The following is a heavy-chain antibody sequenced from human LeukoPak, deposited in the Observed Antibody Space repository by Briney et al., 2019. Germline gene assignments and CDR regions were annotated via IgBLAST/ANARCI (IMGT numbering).Heavy chain of an antibody. CDR2: IYTSGST. D-gene: IGHD3-22*01. CDR3: ARGRYYYDSSGYRDWFDP. J-gene: IGHJ5*02. CDR1: GGSISSSSYY. V-gene: IGHV4-61*05. Sequence: SETLSLTCTVSGGSISSSSYYWGWIRQPPGKGLEWIGRIYTSGSTNYNPSLKSRVTMSVDTSKNQFSLKLSSVTAADTAVYYCARGRYYYDSSGYRDWFDPWGQGTLVTVSS.